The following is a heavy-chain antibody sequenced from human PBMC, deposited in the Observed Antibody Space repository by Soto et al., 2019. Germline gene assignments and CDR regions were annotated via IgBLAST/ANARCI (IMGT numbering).Heavy chain of an antibody. Sequence: PGGSLRLSCAASGFTFSSYDIHWVRQAPGKGLEWVGVISYDGSKKYYADTVKGQFTISRDNSKNTLYLQMNSLRAEDTAVYYCAKAYSGPFDIWGQGTMVTVSS. D-gene: IGHD1-26*01. CDR2: ISYDGSKK. J-gene: IGHJ3*02. CDR1: GFTFSSYD. V-gene: IGHV3-30*18. CDR3: AKAYSGPFDI.